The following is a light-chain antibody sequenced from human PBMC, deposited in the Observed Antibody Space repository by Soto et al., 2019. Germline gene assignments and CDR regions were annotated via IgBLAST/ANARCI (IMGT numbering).Light chain of an antibody. CDR2: DTF. CDR3: QQRSNWPPGYT. Sequence: ELVLTQSPATLSLSPGERATLSCSASQSVSSHLAWYQQKPGEAPRLLMYDTFNRATGIPARFNGSESGTDFTLTISSLEPQDFAVYYCQQRSNWPPGYTFGQGTKVDIK. V-gene: IGKV3-11*01. CDR1: QSVSSH. J-gene: IGKJ2*01.